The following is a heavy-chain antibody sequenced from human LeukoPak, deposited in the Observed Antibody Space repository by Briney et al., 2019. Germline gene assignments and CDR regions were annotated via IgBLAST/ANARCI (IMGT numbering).Heavy chain of an antibody. V-gene: IGHV4-4*07. CDR1: GGSISSYY. Sequence: SETLSLTCTVSGGSISSYYWSWIRQPAGKGLKWIGRIYTSGSTNYNPSLKSRVTMSVDTSKNQFSLKLSSVTAADTAVYYCARDLAYYYDSSGYYSLFDYWGQGTLVTVSS. J-gene: IGHJ4*02. D-gene: IGHD3-22*01. CDR3: ARDLAYYYDSSGYYSLFDY. CDR2: IYTSGST.